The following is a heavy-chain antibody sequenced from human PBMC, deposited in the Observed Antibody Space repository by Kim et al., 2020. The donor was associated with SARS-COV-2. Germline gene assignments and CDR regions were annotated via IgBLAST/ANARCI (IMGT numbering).Heavy chain of an antibody. J-gene: IGHJ3*02. CDR2: ISYDGSNK. CDR1: GFTFSSYA. Sequence: GGSLRLSCAASGFTFSSYAMHWVRQAPGKGLEWVAVISYDGSNKYYADSVKGRFTISRDNSKNTLYLQRNSLRAEDTAVYYCARNSGSNAFDIWGQGTMVTVSS. CDR3: ARNSGSNAFDI. D-gene: IGHD3-10*01. V-gene: IGHV3-30*04.